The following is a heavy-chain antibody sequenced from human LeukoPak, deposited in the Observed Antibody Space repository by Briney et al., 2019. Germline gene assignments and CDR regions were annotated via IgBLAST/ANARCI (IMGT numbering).Heavy chain of an antibody. J-gene: IGHJ4*02. CDR2: IYPGDSDT. Sequence: GESLKISCQGSGYSFTNYWIGWVRQMPGKGLEWMGIIYPGDSDTRYSPSFQGQVTISADKPITTAYLQWSSLKTSDTAMYYCAREQKTGSSENGFDYWGQGTLVTVSS. V-gene: IGHV5-51*04. CDR3: AREQKTGSSENGFDY. CDR1: GYSFTNYW. D-gene: IGHD6-6*01.